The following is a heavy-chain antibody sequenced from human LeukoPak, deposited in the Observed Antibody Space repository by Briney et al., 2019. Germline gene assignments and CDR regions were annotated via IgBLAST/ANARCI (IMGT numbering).Heavy chain of an antibody. D-gene: IGHD3-10*01. CDR2: IRSKANSYAT. J-gene: IGHJ6*04. CDR3: TRQSVRGVMVYGMDV. V-gene: IGHV3-73*01. Sequence: PGGSLRLSCAASGFTFSGSAMHWVRQASGKGLEWVGRIRSKANSYATAYAASVKGRFTISRDDSMNTAYLQMNSLKTEDTAVYYCTRQSVRGVMVYGMDVWGKGTTVTVSS. CDR1: GFTFSGSA.